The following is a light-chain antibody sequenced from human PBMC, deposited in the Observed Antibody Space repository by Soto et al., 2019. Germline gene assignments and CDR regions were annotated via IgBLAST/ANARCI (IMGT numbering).Light chain of an antibody. CDR2: DAS. CDR1: QSIKNY. Sequence: DIQMTQSPSSLSASVGDRVTITCRASQSIKNYLNWYQQKPGKAPKLLIYDASTLESGVPSRFSGSGSGTEFTLTISSLQPDDFATYYCQQYNSYSRTFGQGTKVDIK. CDR3: QQYNSYSRT. J-gene: IGKJ1*01. V-gene: IGKV1-5*01.